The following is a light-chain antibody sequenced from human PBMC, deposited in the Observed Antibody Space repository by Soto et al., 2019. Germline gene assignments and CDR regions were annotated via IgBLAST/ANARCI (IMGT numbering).Light chain of an antibody. CDR3: QQRSNWPLT. J-gene: IGKJ4*01. CDR1: QSVSSY. V-gene: IGKV3-11*01. CDR2: DAS. Sequence: EIVMTQSPATLSLSPGEGATLSCRASQSVSSYLAWYQQKRGQAPRLLIYDASNRATGIPARFSGSGSGTDFTLTISRLEAEDFAVYYCQQRSNWPLTFGGGTKVDIK.